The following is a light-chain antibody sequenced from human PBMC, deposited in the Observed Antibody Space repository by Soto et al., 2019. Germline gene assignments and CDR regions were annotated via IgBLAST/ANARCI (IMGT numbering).Light chain of an antibody. CDR3: QQYNSYSRT. CDR1: QSISVW. V-gene: IGKV1-5*03. Sequence: SPSEEDGYTKTFRASQSISVWLAWYQQKAGKAPNLLIYKASRLESGAPSRLSGSGSVTEFTLIMSGVQAGDSASYYCQQYNSYSRTFGQGTKVDI. CDR2: KAS. J-gene: IGKJ1*01.